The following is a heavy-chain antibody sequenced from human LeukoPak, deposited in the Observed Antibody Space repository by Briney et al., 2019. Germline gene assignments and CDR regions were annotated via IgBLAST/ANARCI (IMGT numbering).Heavy chain of an antibody. CDR2: ISSSSSYI. J-gene: IGHJ5*02. CDR1: GFTFSSYS. Sequence: PGGSLRLSCAASGFTFSSYSMNWVRQAPGKGLEWVSSISSSSSYIYYADSVKGRFTISRDNAKNSLYLQMNSLRAEDTAVYYCAKDLYSGSYGEYNWFDPWGQGTLVTVSS. CDR3: AKDLYSGSYGEYNWFDP. V-gene: IGHV3-21*01. D-gene: IGHD1-26*01.